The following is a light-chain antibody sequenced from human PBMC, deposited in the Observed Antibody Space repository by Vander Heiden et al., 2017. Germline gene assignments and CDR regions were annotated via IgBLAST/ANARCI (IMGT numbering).Light chain of an antibody. Sequence: QSALTQPASVSGSPGQSITISCTGTSSDVGGYNYFSWYQQHPGKAPKLMIYDVSNRPSGVSNRFSGSKSGNTASLTISGLQAEDEADYYCSSYTSSSTLGVFGTGTKVTVL. CDR3: SSYTSSSTLGV. V-gene: IGLV2-14*01. CDR2: DVS. J-gene: IGLJ1*01. CDR1: SSDVGGYNY.